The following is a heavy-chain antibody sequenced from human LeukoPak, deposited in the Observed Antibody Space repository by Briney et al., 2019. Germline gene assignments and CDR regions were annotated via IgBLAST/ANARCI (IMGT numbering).Heavy chain of an antibody. D-gene: IGHD4-11*01. V-gene: IGHV3-53*01. CDR1: GFTVSSNS. Sequence: PAGGSLRLSCTVSGFTVSSNSMSWVRQAPGKGLEWVSFIYSDNTHYSDSVKGRFTISRDNSKNTLYLQMNSLRAEDTAVYYCARVSTTAYSNSEWFDPWGQGTLVTVSS. CDR3: ARVSTTAYSNSEWFDP. CDR2: IYSDNT. J-gene: IGHJ5*02.